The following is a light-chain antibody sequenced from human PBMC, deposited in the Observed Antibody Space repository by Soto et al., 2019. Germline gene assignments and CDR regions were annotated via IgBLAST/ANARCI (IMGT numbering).Light chain of an antibody. CDR3: QVWDTSSDQYV. CDR2: DDT. V-gene: IGLV3-21*02. CDR1: NIGSKS. J-gene: IGLJ1*01. Sequence: SYDRTQPPSVSVAPGQTARITCGGNNIGSKSVHWYQQKPGQAPVLVVYDDTDRPSGIPERFSGSNSGNTATLTISRVEGGDEADFYCQVWDTSSDQYVFGTGTKVTVL.